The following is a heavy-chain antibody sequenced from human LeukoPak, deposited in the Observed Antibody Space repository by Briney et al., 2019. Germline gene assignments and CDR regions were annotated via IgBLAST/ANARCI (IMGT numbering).Heavy chain of an antibody. CDR3: ARGDDSGYYDYFDY. Sequence: GGSLRLSCAASRFTVDSNYLSWVRQAPGKGLEWVSTIYTGGNTYYAASVKGRFTISRDFSKNTVFLHMNSLRAEDTAMYYCARGDDSGYYDYFDYWGQGALVTVSS. CDR2: IYTGGNT. CDR1: RFTVDSNY. V-gene: IGHV3-53*01. J-gene: IGHJ4*02. D-gene: IGHD3-22*01.